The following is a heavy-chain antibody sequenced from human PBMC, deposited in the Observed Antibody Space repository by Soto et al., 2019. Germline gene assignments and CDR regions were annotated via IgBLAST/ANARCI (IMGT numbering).Heavy chain of an antibody. CDR1: GYTFNSYY. D-gene: IGHD4-4*01. J-gene: IGHJ4*02. CDR2: INPNRDVT. Sequence: QVQLVQSGAEVKKPGASVKVSCKASGYTFNSYYIHWVRQAPGQGLEWMGWINPNRDVTGYPQSCQDRVTRTRDMSITTVYMELTRLRSDDTAVYYCVRVGLNSNYDFDYWGQGTLITVSS. CDR3: VRVGLNSNYDFDY. V-gene: IGHV1-2*02.